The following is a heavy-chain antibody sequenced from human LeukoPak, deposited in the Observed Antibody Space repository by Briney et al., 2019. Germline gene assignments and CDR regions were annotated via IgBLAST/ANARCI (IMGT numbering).Heavy chain of an antibody. Sequence: PSETLSLTCTVSGGSISSYYWSWIRQPPGKGLEWIGYIYYSGSTNYNPSLKSRVTISVDTSKNQFSLKLSSVTAADTAVYYCARSKLELRSNWFDPWGQGTLVTVSS. CDR3: ARSKLELRSNWFDP. V-gene: IGHV4-59*12. CDR1: GGSISSYY. J-gene: IGHJ5*02. CDR2: IYYSGST. D-gene: IGHD1-7*01.